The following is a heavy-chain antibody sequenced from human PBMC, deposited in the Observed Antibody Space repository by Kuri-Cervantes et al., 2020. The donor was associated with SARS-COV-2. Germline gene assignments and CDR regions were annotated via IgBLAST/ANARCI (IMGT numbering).Heavy chain of an antibody. V-gene: IGHV1-2*02. CDR1: GYTFTGYY. CDR2: INPKTGER. D-gene: IGHD6-13*01. J-gene: IGHJ4*02. CDR3: AREAPYSSSWWDY. Sequence: ASVKVSCKSSGYTFTGYYIHWVRQAPGQGLEWLGWINPKTGERNYVKKFQGRVTMTRDTSINTAYMELTRLRSDDTAVYYCAREAPYSSSWWDYWGQGTLVTVSS.